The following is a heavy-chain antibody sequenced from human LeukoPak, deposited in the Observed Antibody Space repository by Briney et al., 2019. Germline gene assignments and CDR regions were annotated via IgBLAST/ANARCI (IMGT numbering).Heavy chain of an antibody. CDR1: GFSFSSYG. D-gene: IGHD3-22*01. J-gene: IGHJ6*02. CDR2: ISYDGSHK. V-gene: IGHV3-30*18. Sequence: GRSLRLSCAASGFSFSSYGMHWVRQAPGKGLEWVAVISYDGSHKYYADSVKGRFTISRDNSKNTLYLQMNSLRAEDTAVYYCAKDRVSSGNYYYYGMDVWGQGTMVTVSS. CDR3: AKDRVSSGNYYYYGMDV.